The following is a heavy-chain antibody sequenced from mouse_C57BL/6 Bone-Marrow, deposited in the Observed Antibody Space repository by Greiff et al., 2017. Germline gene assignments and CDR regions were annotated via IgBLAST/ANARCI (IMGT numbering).Heavy chain of an antibody. CDR1: GFNIKDDY. CDR2: IDPENGDT. Sequence: EVQLQQSGAELVRPGASVKLSCTASGFNIKDDYMHWVKQRPDQGLEWIGWIDPENGDTEYASKFQGKATITADTSSNTAYLQLSSLTSEDTAVYYCTTEGWLLPWYFDVWGTGTTVTVSS. J-gene: IGHJ1*03. D-gene: IGHD2-3*01. V-gene: IGHV14-4*01. CDR3: TTEGWLLPWYFDV.